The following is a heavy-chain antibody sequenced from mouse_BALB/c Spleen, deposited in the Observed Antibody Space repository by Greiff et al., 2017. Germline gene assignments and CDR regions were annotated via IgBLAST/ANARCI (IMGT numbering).Heavy chain of an antibody. CDR1: GYSITSGYY. J-gene: IGHJ4*01. CDR2: ISYDGSN. Sequence: EVQLQQSGPGLVKPSQSLSLTCSVTGYSITSGYYWNWIRQFPGNKLEWMGYISYDGSNNYNPSLKNRISITRDTSKNQFFLKLNSVTTEDTATYYCARESSGYLYYYAMDYWGQGTSVTVSS. D-gene: IGHD3-1*01. V-gene: IGHV3-6*02. CDR3: ARESSGYLYYYAMDY.